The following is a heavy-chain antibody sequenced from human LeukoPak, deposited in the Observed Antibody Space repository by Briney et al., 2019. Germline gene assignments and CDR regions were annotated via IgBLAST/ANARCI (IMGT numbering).Heavy chain of an antibody. CDR2: ISYEGSDK. V-gene: IGHV3-30*03. J-gene: IGHJ4*02. Sequence: GGSLRLSCAAYGFTFSNYGMHWVRQAPGKGLEWVAVISYEGSDKYYADSVRGRFTISRDDSKDTLYLQMNSLRAEDTAVYFCARDLSYGSGEFWGQGTLVTVSS. CDR1: GFTFSNYG. D-gene: IGHD3-10*01. CDR3: ARDLSYGSGEF.